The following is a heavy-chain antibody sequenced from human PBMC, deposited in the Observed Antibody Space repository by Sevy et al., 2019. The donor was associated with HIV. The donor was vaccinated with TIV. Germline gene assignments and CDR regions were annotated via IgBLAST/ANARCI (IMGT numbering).Heavy chain of an antibody. CDR2: IYSSGFT. Sequence: SETLSLTCAVSGGSISSYNDYWGWIRQPPGQGLEWIGTIYSSGFTYYKPSLQSRVTIFLDTSKNQFSLKLSSVTAADTAVYYCARQGSTSELGIVCYFDLWGHGTVVTVSS. J-gene: IGHJ2*01. CDR3: ARQGSTSELGIVCYFDL. CDR1: GGSISSYNDY. D-gene: IGHD7-27*01. V-gene: IGHV4-39*01.